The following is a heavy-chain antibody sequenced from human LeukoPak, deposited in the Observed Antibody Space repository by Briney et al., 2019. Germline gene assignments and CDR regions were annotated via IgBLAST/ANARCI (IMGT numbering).Heavy chain of an antibody. V-gene: IGHV1-46*03. CDR2: INPSGGST. D-gene: IGHD3-3*01. CDR3: ARSLTNDFWSGYYTFYI. CDR1: GYTFTSYY. Sequence: ASVKVSCKASGYTFTSYYMHWVRQAPGQGREWMGIINPSGGSTSYAQKFQGRVTMTRDTSTSTVYMELSSLRSEDTAVYYCARSLTNDFWSGYYTFYIWGQGTMVTVSS. J-gene: IGHJ3*02.